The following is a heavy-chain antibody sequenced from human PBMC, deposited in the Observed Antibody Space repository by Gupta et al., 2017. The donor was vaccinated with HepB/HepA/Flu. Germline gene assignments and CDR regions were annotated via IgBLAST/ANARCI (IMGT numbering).Heavy chain of an antibody. CDR3: ARDQGPTYYDVGSGDTSDAFDI. CDR2: ISSSSSYI. Sequence: EVQLVESGGGLVKPGGSLRLSCAASGFTFSSYSMNWVRQAPGKGLEWVSSISSSSSYIYYADSVKGRFTIARDNAKNSLYLQMNSLRAEDTAVYYCARDQGPTYYDVGSGDTSDAFDIGGQGTMVTVSS. CDR1: GFTFSSYS. V-gene: IGHV3-21*01. D-gene: IGHD3-3*01. J-gene: IGHJ3*02.